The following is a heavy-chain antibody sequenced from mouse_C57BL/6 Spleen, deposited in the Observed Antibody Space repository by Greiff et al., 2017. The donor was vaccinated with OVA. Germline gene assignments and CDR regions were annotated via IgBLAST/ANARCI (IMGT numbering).Heavy chain of an antibody. CDR3: ANLDTTVDWYFDV. D-gene: IGHD1-1*01. V-gene: IGHV1-82*01. Sequence: QVQLQQSGPELVKPGASVKISCKASGYAFSSSWMNWVKQRPGKGLEWIGRIYPGDGDTNYNGKFKGKATLTADKSSSTAYMQLSSLTSEDSAVYFCANLDTTVDWYFDVWGTGTTVTVSS. CDR1: GYAFSSSW. J-gene: IGHJ1*03. CDR2: IYPGDGDT.